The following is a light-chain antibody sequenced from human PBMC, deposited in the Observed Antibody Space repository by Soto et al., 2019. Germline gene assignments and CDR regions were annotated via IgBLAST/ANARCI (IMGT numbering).Light chain of an antibody. CDR1: QTISSW. V-gene: IGKV1-5*03. Sequence: QMPQSPATLSGPVGDRVPITCPASQTISSWLACYQQNPGNAPKLLIYKASTFKSGVPSRFSGSASGTEFTLTISSLQPDDFATYYCQHYNSYSEAFGQGTKVDIK. J-gene: IGKJ1*01. CDR2: KAS. CDR3: QHYNSYSEA.